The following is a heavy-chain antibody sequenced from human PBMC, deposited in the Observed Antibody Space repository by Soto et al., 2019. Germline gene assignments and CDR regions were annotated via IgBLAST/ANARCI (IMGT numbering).Heavy chain of an antibody. V-gene: IGHV1-69*04. CDR3: ARDPGTSDDY. Sequence: SVKVSCKASGGTFSSYTINWVRQAPGQGLEWMGRIIPILGIANYAQKFQGRVTITADKSTSTAYLELSNLRSEDTAVYYCARDPGTSDDYWGQGTLVTVSS. D-gene: IGHD1-7*01. J-gene: IGHJ4*02. CDR2: IIPILGIA. CDR1: GGTFSSYT.